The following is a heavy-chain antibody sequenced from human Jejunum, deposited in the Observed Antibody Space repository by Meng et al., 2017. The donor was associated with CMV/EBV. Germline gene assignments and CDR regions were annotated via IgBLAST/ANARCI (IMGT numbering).Heavy chain of an antibody. D-gene: IGHD6-19*01. Sequence: QVDRVDSGGGGVQPGGSRRLSCAASGFTFSIYGRHWVRQAPGKGLEWVAFIRYDGTVQNYADSVKGRFTISRDNSWNMLSLEMNSLRPEDTAVYYCAKVGFGWYSIDYWGQGTLVTVSS. CDR2: IRYDGTVQ. CDR1: GFTFSIYG. V-gene: IGHV3-30*02. CDR3: AKVGFGWYSIDY. J-gene: IGHJ4*02.